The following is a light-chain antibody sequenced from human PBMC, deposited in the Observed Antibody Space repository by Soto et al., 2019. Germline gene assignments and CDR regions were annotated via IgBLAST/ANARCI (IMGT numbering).Light chain of an antibody. J-gene: IGLJ1*01. CDR2: AVS. CDR1: SSDVGGYNY. V-gene: IGLV2-14*01. CDR3: SSYTSYSSYV. Sequence: QSALTQPASVSGSPGQSITISCTGTSSDVGGYNYVSWYQQHPGKAPKLIIYAVSKRPSGVSNRFSGSKSGNTASLTISGLQAEDEADYYCSSYTSYSSYVFGTGTKLTVL.